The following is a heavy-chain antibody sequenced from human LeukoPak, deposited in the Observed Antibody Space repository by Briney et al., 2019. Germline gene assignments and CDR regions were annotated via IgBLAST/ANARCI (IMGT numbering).Heavy chain of an antibody. CDR1: GGSISSYY. D-gene: IGHD2-2*01. V-gene: IGHV4-4*07. CDR3: ARVPVVPAARGSYYYYYYMDV. J-gene: IGHJ6*03. CDR2: IYTSGST. Sequence: SETLSLTCTVSGGSISSYYWSWIRQPAGKGLEWIGRIYTSGSTNYNPSLKSRVTMSVGTSKNQFSLKLSSVTAADTAVYYCARVPVVPAARGSYYYYYYMDVWGKGTTVTVSS.